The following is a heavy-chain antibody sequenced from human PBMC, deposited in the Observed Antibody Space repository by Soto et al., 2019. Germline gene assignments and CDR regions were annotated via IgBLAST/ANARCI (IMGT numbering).Heavy chain of an antibody. Sequence: GGSLGLSCAASGFTFSGSAMHWFRQASGKGLEWVGRIRSKANSYATAYAASVKGRFTISRDDSKNTAYLQMNSLKTEDTAVYYCTRLPSDIVVVPAAINYDYYYTDVWAKGLTVTLSS. J-gene: IGHJ6*03. CDR2: IRSKANSYAT. D-gene: IGHD2-2*01. CDR3: TRLPSDIVVVPAAINYDYYYTDV. V-gene: IGHV3-73*01. CDR1: GFTFSGSA.